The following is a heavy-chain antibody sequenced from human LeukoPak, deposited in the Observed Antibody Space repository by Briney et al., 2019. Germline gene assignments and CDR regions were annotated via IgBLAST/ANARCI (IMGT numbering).Heavy chain of an antibody. V-gene: IGHV3-49*04. Sequence: GGSLRLSCTASGFTFGDYAMSWVRQAPGKGLEWVGFIRSKAYGGTTEYAASVKGRFTISRDDSKSIAYLQMNSLKTEDTAVYYCTRDNPIARQYQLPGREAFDIWGQGTMVTVSS. CDR3: TRDNPIARQYQLPGREAFDI. J-gene: IGHJ3*02. D-gene: IGHD2-2*01. CDR1: GFTFGDYA. CDR2: IRSKAYGGTT.